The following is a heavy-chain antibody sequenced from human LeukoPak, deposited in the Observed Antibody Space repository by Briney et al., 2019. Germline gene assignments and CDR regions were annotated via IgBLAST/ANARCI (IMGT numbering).Heavy chain of an antibody. CDR1: GFTFSSYW. V-gene: IGHV3-7*03. J-gene: IGHJ4*02. CDR3: ARDEFFGSYYYFDY. Sequence: GGYLRLYCAASGFTFSSYWMSWVRQAPGKGREWVANIKQDGSEKYYVDSVKGRFTISRDNAKNSLYLQMNSLRAEDTAVYYCARDEFFGSYYYFDYWGQGTLVTVSS. D-gene: IGHD1-26*01. CDR2: IKQDGSEK.